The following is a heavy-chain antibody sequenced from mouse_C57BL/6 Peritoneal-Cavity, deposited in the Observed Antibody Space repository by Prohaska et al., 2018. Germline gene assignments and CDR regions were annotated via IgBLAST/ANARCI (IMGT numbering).Heavy chain of an antibody. J-gene: IGHJ2*01. Sequence: HGKSLEWIGVINPYNGGTSYNQKFKGKATLTVDKSSSTAYMELNSLTSEDSAVYYCARYRPTQDYFDYWGQGTTLTVSS. V-gene: IGHV1-19*01. CDR2: INPYNGGT. CDR3: ARYRPTQDYFDY.